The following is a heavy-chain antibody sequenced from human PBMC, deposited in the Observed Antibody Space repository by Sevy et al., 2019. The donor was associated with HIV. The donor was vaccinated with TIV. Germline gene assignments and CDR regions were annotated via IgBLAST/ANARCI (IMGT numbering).Heavy chain of an antibody. J-gene: IGHJ6*02. CDR2: IGWNSGSI. V-gene: IGHV3-9*01. CDR1: GFTFDDYA. Sequence: GGSLRLSCAASGFTFDDYAMHWVRQAPGKGLEWVSGIGWNSGSIGYADSVKGRFTISRDNAKNSLYLQMNSLRAEDTALYYCAKGRDIVVVPAAIREDYYYYGMDVWGQGTTVTVSS. D-gene: IGHD2-2*02. CDR3: AKGRDIVVVPAAIREDYYYYGMDV.